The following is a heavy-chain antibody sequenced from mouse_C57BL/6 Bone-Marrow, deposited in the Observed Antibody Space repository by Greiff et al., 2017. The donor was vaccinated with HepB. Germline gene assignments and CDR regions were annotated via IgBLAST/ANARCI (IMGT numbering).Heavy chain of an antibody. CDR2: IHPNSGST. CDR1: GYTFTSYW. CDR3: ARRRYYGSSDY. V-gene: IGHV1-64*01. J-gene: IGHJ2*01. D-gene: IGHD1-1*01. Sequence: QVQLQQPGAELVKPGASVKLSCKASGYTFTSYWMHWVKQRPGQGLEWIGMIHPNSGSTNYNEKFKSKATLTVDKSSSTAYMQLSSLTSEDSAVYYCARRRYYGSSDYWGQGTTLTVSS.